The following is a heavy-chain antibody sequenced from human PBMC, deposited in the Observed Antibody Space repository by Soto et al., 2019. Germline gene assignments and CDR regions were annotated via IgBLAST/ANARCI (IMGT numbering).Heavy chain of an antibody. CDR3: ARAGFSTSWLCILATGVHGVETDY. V-gene: IGHV1-18*01. CDR2: ISAYNGKT. CDR1: GYTFISYG. Sequence: QVQLVQSGAEVKKTGASVDVSCKASGYTFISYGISWVRQAPGQGPEGMGWISAYNGKTNYAQKFQVRVIMTTYTPTSKAYMELRSLRSEDTAVYYCARAGFSTSWLCILATGVHGVETDYLGQGTLVTVSS. J-gene: IGHJ4*02. D-gene: IGHD6-13*01.